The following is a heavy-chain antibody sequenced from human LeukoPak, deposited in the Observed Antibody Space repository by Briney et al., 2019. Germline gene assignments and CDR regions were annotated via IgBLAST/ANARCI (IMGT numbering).Heavy chain of an antibody. CDR3: ARDSTAYYSNY. CDR1: GFTFSSYS. V-gene: IGHV3-21*01. Sequence: GGSLRLSCAASGFTFSSYSMNWVRQAPGKGLEWVSSNSSSSSYIYYADSVKGRFTISRDNAKNSLYLQMNSLRAEDTAVYYCARDSTAYYSNYWGQGTLVTVSS. CDR2: NSSSSSYI. J-gene: IGHJ4*02. D-gene: IGHD3-10*01.